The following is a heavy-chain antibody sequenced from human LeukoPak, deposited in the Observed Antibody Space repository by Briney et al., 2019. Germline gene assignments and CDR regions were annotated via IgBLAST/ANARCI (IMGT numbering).Heavy chain of an antibody. CDR3: ARDRWSGYPPEYYFDY. CDR1: GGSFSGYY. Sequence: SETLSLTCAVYGGSFSGYYWSWIRQPPGKGLEWIGYIYYSGSTNYNPSLKSRVTISVDTSKNQFSLKLSSVTAADTAVYYCARDRWSGYPPEYYFDYWGQGTLVTVSS. CDR2: IYYSGST. V-gene: IGHV4-59*01. J-gene: IGHJ4*02. D-gene: IGHD3-3*01.